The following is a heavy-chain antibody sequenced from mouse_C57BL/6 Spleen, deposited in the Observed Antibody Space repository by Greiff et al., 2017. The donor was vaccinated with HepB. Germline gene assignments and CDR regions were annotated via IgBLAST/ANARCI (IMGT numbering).Heavy chain of an antibody. Sequence: EVQLQQSGPELVKPGASVKIPCKASGYTFTDYNMDWVKQSHGKSLEWIGDINPNNGGTIYNQKFKGKATLTVDKSSSTAYMELRSLTSEDTAVYYCARRAYYYGSSYIFAYWGQGTLVTVSA. J-gene: IGHJ3*01. CDR2: INPNNGGT. V-gene: IGHV1-18*01. D-gene: IGHD1-1*01. CDR3: ARRAYYYGSSYIFAY. CDR1: GYTFTDYN.